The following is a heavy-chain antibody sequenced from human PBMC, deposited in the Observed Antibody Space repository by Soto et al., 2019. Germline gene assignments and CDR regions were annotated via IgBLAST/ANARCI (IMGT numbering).Heavy chain of an antibody. D-gene: IGHD6-19*01. CDR3: AREPYSSGWRHYYYGMDV. CDR1: GFTFSSYE. CDR2: ISSSGSTI. J-gene: IGHJ6*02. V-gene: IGHV3-48*03. Sequence: EVQLVESGGGLVQPGGSLRLSCAASGFTFSSYEMNWVRQAPGKGLEWVSYISSSGSTIYYADSVKGRFTISRDNAKNSLYLQMNSLRAEDTAVYYCAREPYSSGWRHYYYGMDVWGQGTTVTVSS.